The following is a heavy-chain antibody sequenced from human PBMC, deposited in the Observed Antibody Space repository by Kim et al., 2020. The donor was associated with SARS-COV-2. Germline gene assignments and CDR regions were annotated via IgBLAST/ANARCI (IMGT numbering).Heavy chain of an antibody. CDR3: AREASYGHYFAS. Sequence: IDCADSVEGRFTICRDNARNSLYLQMNSLRDEDTAIYYCAREASYGHYFASWGQGTQVTVSS. D-gene: IGHD3-10*01. CDR2: I. J-gene: IGHJ4*02. V-gene: IGHV3-48*02.